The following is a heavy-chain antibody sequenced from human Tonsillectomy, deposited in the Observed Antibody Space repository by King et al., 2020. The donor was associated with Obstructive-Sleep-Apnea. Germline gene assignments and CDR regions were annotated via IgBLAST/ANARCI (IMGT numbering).Heavy chain of an antibody. CDR1: GFSFMSNA. CDR3: AKDEYRMPGNSGDARS. Sequence: VQLVESGGGLVQPGGSLRLSCEASGFSFMSNAMTWVRPPPGKGLEWVSAINGNGGRTWYANSVKGRCTDSRDNSKNTLYLQMNSLRAEDTAVYYCAKDEYRMPGNSGDARSWGQGNLVTVSS. V-gene: IGHV3-23*04. D-gene: IGHD2/OR15-2a*01. J-gene: IGHJ4*02. CDR2: INGNGGRT.